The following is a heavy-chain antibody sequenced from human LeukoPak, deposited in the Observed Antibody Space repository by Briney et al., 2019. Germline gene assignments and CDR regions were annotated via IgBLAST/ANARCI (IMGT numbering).Heavy chain of an antibody. CDR2: IWYDGSNT. Sequence: GGSLRLSCAASGFTFSGYTMNWVRQAPGKGLEWLGFIWYDGSNTDYVDPVKGRFTISRDNSKNTVYLHMNSLRAEDTAVYHCARFVGSDYTGSFDLWGQGTPVTVSS. D-gene: IGHD3-10*01. CDR1: GFTFSGYT. V-gene: IGHV3-33*08. CDR3: ARFVGSDYTGSFDL. J-gene: IGHJ4*02.